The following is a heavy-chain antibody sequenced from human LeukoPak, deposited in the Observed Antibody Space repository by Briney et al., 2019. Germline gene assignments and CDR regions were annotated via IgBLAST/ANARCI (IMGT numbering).Heavy chain of an antibody. CDR1: GFTVSSTY. Sequence: GGSLRLSCAASGFTVSSTYMSWVRQAPGKGLAGVSVLYTGGSAFHADSVRARFTISRDNSKNTVYLQMNSLRAEDTGVYYCARGAHGDYSTPDYWGQGTLVTVSS. D-gene: IGHD4-17*01. CDR3: ARGAHGDYSTPDY. V-gene: IGHV3-66*01. CDR2: LYTGGSA. J-gene: IGHJ4*02.